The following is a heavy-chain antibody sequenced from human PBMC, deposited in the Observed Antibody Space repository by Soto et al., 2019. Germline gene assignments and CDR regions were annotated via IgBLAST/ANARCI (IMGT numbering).Heavy chain of an antibody. CDR1: GYTLTELS. CDR3: ASDLPFALQYYYYSSGSSVAFDI. CDR2: FDPEDGET. D-gene: IGHD3-22*01. J-gene: IGHJ3*02. Sequence: ASVKVSCKVSGYTLTELSMHWVRQAPGKGLEWMGGFDPEDGETIYAQKFQGRVTMTEDTSTDTAYMELSSLRSEDTAVYYCASDLPFALQYYYYSSGSSVAFDIWGQGTMVTVSS. V-gene: IGHV1-24*01.